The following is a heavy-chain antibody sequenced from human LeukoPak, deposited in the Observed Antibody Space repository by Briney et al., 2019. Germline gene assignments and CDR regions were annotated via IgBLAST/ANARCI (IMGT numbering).Heavy chain of an antibody. D-gene: IGHD3-22*01. CDR3: ARRHYYDSSGYYTSARTGYYFDY. V-gene: IGHV4-34*01. Sequence: SETLSLTCAVYGGSFSGYYWSWIRQPPGKGLEWIGEINHSGSTNYNPSLKSRVTISVDTSKNQFSLKLSSVTAADTAVYYCARRHYYDSSGYYTSARTGYYFDYWGQGTLVTVSS. J-gene: IGHJ4*02. CDR2: INHSGST. CDR1: GGSFSGYY.